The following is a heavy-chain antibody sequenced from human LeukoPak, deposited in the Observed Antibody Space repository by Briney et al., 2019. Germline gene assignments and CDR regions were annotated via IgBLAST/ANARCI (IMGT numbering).Heavy chain of an antibody. CDR3: AREPIVARPLDY. V-gene: IGHV3-48*01. CDR1: GFTFISYT. D-gene: IGHD6-6*01. Sequence: GGSLRLSCAASGFTFISYTMNWVRQAPGKGLECVSYISSTSSAIYYADSVKGRFTISRDNAKNSLYLQMNSLRAEDTGVYYCAREPIVARPLDYWGQGTLVTVSS. CDR2: ISSTSSAI. J-gene: IGHJ4*02.